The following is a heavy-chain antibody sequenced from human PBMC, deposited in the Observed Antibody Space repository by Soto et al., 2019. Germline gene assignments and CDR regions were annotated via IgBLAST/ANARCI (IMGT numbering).Heavy chain of an antibody. D-gene: IGHD6-6*01. V-gene: IGHV4-30-2*01. J-gene: IGHJ5*02. CDR3: ARRIAARPANNWFDP. Sequence: PSETLSLTCAVSGGSISSGGYSWSWIRQPPGKGLEWIGYIYHSGSTYYNPSLKSRVTISVDRSKNQFSLKLSSVTAADTAVYYCARRIAARPANNWFDPWGQGTLVTVSS. CDR2: IYHSGST. CDR1: GGSISSGGYS.